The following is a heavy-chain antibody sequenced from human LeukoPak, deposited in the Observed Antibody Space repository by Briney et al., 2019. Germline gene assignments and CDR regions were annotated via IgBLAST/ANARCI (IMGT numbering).Heavy chain of an antibody. CDR3: ASSSLLTSDY. J-gene: IGHJ4*02. D-gene: IGHD6-13*01. V-gene: IGHV3-23*01. Sequence: GGSLRLSCAASGFTFSSYDMSWVRQAPGKGLEWVSAISGSGGSTYYADSVKGRFTISRDNSKNTLYLQMNSLRAEDTAVYYCASSSLLTSDYWGQGTLVTVSS. CDR1: GFTFSSYD. CDR2: ISGSGGST.